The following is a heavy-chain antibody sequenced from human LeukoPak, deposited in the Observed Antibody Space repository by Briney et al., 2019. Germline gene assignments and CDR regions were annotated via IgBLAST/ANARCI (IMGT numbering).Heavy chain of an antibody. J-gene: IGHJ4*02. V-gene: IGHV3-30*04. CDR1: GFTFSTTG. CDR2: ISPDGSTT. D-gene: IGHD3-3*01. CDR3: ATEGEEWTNFDY. Sequence: GGSLRLSCAASGFTFSTTGLYWVRQAPGKGLEWVAMISPDGSTTFYTDSMKGRLTISRDNSNNTLYLQMNSLRLEDTALYYCATEGEEWTNFDYWGQGTLVTVSS.